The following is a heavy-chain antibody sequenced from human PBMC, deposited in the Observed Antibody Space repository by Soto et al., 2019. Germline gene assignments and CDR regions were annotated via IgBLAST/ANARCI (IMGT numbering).Heavy chain of an antibody. D-gene: IGHD2-21*02. Sequence: EVQLLESGGGLVQPGGSLRLSCAASGFTFSNYAMTWVRQAPGKGLEWVSTISGGGDGTFYADSVKGRFTISRDNSRNTVYLQMNSLRAEDTAVYYCAKKGLGSLTTYCNSGDCHYAFDIWGQGTMVTVSP. CDR2: ISGGGDGT. V-gene: IGHV3-23*01. J-gene: IGHJ3*02. CDR3: AKKGLGSLTTYCNSGDCHYAFDI. CDR1: GFTFSNYA.